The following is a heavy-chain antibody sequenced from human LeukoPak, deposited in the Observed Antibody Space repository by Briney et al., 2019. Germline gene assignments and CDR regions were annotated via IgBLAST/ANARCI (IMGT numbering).Heavy chain of an antibody. Sequence: GESLKISCQAFGYRFSSYWIAWVRQMPGGGLEWMGIIYPDDFDTRYSPSFEGQVTISADKLINTAYLQWTSLKASDTAMYYCAGWRSSGFWDWGQGTLVTVSS. CDR2: IYPDDFDT. CDR1: GYRFSSYW. J-gene: IGHJ4*02. D-gene: IGHD6-19*01. V-gene: IGHV5-51*01. CDR3: AGWRSSGFWD.